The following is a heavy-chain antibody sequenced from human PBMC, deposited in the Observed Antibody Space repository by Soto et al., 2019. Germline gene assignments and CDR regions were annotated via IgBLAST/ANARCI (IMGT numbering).Heavy chain of an antibody. CDR3: AISPLRYFDWLPSSAPQGSYYGMDV. CDR2: ISGSGGST. CDR1: GFTFSSYA. Sequence: GGSLRLSCAASGFTFSSYAMSWVRQAPGKGLEWVSAISGSGGSTYYADSVKGRFTISRDNSKNTLYLQMNSLRAEDTAVYYCAISPLRYFDWLPSSAPQGSYYGMDVWGQGTTVTVSS. V-gene: IGHV3-23*01. J-gene: IGHJ6*02. D-gene: IGHD3-9*01.